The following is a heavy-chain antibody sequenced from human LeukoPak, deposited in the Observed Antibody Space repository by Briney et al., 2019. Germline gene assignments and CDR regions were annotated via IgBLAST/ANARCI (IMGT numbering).Heavy chain of an antibody. CDR1: GGSIISGSYY. CDR2: IYISGST. D-gene: IGHD2-2*01. V-gene: IGHV4-61*10. Sequence: PSETLSLTCTVSGGSIISGSYYWSWIRQPAGKGLEWIGHIYISGSTNYNPSLKSRVTISVDTSKNQFSLKLSSVTAADTAVYYCARSYVVVVPAAFDYYYYYMDVWGKGTTVTVSS. J-gene: IGHJ6*03. CDR3: ARSYVVVVPAAFDYYYYYMDV.